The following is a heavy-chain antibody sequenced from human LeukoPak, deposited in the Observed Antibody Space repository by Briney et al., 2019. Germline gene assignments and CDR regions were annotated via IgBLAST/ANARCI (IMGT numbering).Heavy chain of an antibody. V-gene: IGHV4-61*08. J-gene: IGHJ4*02. CDR2: IYYSGST. Sequence: KTSQTLSLTCAVSGGSISSGGYSWRWIRRPPGTGLEWIGYIYYSGSTNYNPSLKSRITISLDTSKNQFSLKLSSVTAADTAVYYCASQQPYSGSYDYFDYWGQGTLVTVSS. CDR1: GGSISSGGYS. D-gene: IGHD1-26*01. CDR3: ASQQPYSGSYDYFDY.